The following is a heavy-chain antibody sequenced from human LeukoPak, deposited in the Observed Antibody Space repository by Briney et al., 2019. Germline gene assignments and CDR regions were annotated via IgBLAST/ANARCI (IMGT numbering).Heavy chain of an antibody. Sequence: PGGSLRLSCAASGFTFSSYGMSWVRQAPGKGLEWVSAISASGDSTYYADSVKGRFTISRDNSKNSLYLQMNSLRAEDTAVYYCARGGEDFDYWGQGTLVTVSS. J-gene: IGHJ4*02. V-gene: IGHV3-23*01. D-gene: IGHD4-17*01. CDR1: GFTFSSYG. CDR3: ARGGEDFDY. CDR2: ISASGDST.